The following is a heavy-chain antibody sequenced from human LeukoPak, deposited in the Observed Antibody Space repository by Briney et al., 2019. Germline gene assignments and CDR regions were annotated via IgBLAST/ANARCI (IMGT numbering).Heavy chain of an antibody. CDR3: ARGPPLFDP. Sequence: GGSLRLSCVASGFTFCDYTMNWVRQAPGKGLEWISYIDISSSSTYYADSVKGRFTISRDNAKNSLYLQMSSLRAEDTALYYCARGPPLFDPWGQGTLVTVSS. CDR2: IDISSSST. J-gene: IGHJ5*02. V-gene: IGHV3-48*04. CDR1: GFTFCDYT.